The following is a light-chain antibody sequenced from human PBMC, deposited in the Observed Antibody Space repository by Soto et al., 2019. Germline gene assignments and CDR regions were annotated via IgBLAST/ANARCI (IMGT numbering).Light chain of an antibody. V-gene: IGLV1-51*02. CDR2: ENN. CDR3: GTWDNSLSGGV. CDR1: SSNIGSHS. J-gene: IGLJ3*02. Sequence: QSVLTQPPSVSAAPGQPVTISCSGSSSNIGSHSVSWYQQLPGTAPKLLIYENNKRPSGIPDRFSGSKSGTSATLGITGLQTGDEADYYCGTWDNSLSGGVFGGGTKLTVL.